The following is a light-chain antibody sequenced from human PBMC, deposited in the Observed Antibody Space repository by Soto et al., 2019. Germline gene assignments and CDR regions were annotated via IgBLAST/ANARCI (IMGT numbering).Light chain of an antibody. CDR1: SGHSSYA. V-gene: IGLV4-69*01. Sequence: QSVLTQSPSASASLGASVKLTCTLSSGHSSYAIAWHQQQPEKGPRYLMKLNSDGSHSKGDGIPDRFSGSSSGAERYLTISSLQSEDEADYYCQTWGTGTQGYVVFGGGTKVTVL. CDR2: LNSDGSH. CDR3: QTWGTGTQGYVV. J-gene: IGLJ2*01.